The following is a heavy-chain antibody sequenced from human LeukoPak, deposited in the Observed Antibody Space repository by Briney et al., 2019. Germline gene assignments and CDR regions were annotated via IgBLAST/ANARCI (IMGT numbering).Heavy chain of an antibody. Sequence: SETLSLTCAVYGGSFSGYYWSWIRQPPGKGLEWIGEINHSGSTNYNPSLKSRVTISVDTSKNQFSLKLSSVTAADTAVYYCASITYDYYDSSGNIYFDYWGQGTLVTVSS. CDR3: ASITYDYYDSSGNIYFDY. D-gene: IGHD3-22*01. V-gene: IGHV4-34*01. CDR1: GGSFSGYY. J-gene: IGHJ4*02. CDR2: INHSGST.